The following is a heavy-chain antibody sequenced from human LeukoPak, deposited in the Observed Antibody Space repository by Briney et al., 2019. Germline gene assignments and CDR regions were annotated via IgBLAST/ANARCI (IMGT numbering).Heavy chain of an antibody. CDR3: AKAGYCSSTSCPPGDYYYYYGMDV. CDR2: ISGSGGST. Sequence: GGSLRLSCAASGFTFGSYAMSWVRQAPGKGLEWVSAISGSGGSTYYADSVKGRFTISRDNSKNTLYLQMNSLRAEDTAVYYCAKAGYCSSTSCPPGDYYYYYGMDVWGKGTTVTVSS. D-gene: IGHD2-2*01. V-gene: IGHV3-23*01. J-gene: IGHJ6*04. CDR1: GFTFGSYA.